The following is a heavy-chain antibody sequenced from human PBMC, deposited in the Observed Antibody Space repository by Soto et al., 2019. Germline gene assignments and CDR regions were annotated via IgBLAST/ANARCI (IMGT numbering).Heavy chain of an antibody. J-gene: IGHJ3*02. CDR3: ASGWRVDAFDI. Sequence: GGSLRLSCAASEFTFSNYAMSWVRQAPGKGLEWVSAISYGGGTTYYADSVKGRFTISRDNSKNTLYLQMNSLRAEDTAVYYCASGWRVDAFDIWGQGTMVTVSS. V-gene: IGHV3-23*01. CDR2: ISYGGGTT. CDR1: EFTFSNYA. D-gene: IGHD3-3*01.